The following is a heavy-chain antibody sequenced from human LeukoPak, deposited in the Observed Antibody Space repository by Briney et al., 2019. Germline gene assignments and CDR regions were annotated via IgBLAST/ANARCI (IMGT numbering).Heavy chain of an antibody. CDR3: ARDFGSYGYDYYYYYMDV. D-gene: IGHD5-18*01. V-gene: IGHV1-2*04. CDR2: INPNSGGT. Sequence: ASVKVSCKASGYTFTGYYMHWVRQAPGQGLEWMGWINPNSGGTNYAQKFQGWVTMTRDTSISTAYMELSRLRSDDTAVYYCARDFGSYGYDYYYYYMDVWGKGTTVTVSS. J-gene: IGHJ6*03. CDR1: GYTFTGYY.